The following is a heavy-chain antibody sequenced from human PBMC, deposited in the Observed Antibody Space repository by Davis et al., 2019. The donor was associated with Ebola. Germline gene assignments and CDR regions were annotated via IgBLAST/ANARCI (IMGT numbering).Heavy chain of an antibody. J-gene: IGHJ6*04. CDR2: VRSHGSDD. CDR3: ARDLENYYGMDV. CDR1: GFTFSSYA. Sequence: GESLKISCAASGFTFSSYAMHWVRQAPGKGLEWVAFVRSHGSDDHYADSVKGRFTTFRDNPKNTLYLQMNSLRADDTAVYYCARDLENYYGMDVWGKGTTVTVSS. V-gene: IGHV3-30*02.